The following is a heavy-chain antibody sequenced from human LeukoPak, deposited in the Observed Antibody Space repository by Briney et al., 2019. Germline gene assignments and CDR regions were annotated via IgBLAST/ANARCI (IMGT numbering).Heavy chain of an antibody. Sequence: SETLSLTCTVSGGSISSSSYYWGWIRQPPGKGLEWIGSIYYSGSTYYNPSLKSRVTISVDTSKNQFSLKLSSVTAADTAVYYCARDGGDTHFDYWGQGTLVTVSS. D-gene: IGHD3-16*01. CDR2: IYYSGST. CDR1: GGSISSSSYY. V-gene: IGHV4-39*07. CDR3: ARDGGDTHFDY. J-gene: IGHJ4*02.